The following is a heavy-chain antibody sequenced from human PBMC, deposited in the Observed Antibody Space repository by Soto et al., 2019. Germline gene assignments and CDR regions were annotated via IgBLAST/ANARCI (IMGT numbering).Heavy chain of an antibody. CDR2: ISYDGSNK. Sequence: GGSLRLSCAASGFTFSSYGMHWVRQAPGKGLEWVAVISYDGSNKYYADSVKGRFTISRDNSKNTLYLQMNSLRAEDTAVYYCARSGSFYPRSPYYYYGMDVWGQGTTVTVSS. V-gene: IGHV3-30*03. D-gene: IGHD3-3*01. CDR1: GFTFSSYG. CDR3: ARSGSFYPRSPYYYYGMDV. J-gene: IGHJ6*02.